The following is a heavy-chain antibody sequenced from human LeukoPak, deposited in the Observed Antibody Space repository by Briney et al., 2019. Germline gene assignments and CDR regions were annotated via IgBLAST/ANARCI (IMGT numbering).Heavy chain of an antibody. CDR1: GGTFSSYA. J-gene: IGHJ4*02. D-gene: IGHD2-15*01. V-gene: IGHV1-69*05. CDR2: IIPIFGTA. CDR3: ARESRGCSGGSRYSGGDY. Sequence: SVKVSCKASGGTFSSYAISWVRQAPGQGLEWMGRIIPIFGTANYAQKFQGRVTITTDESTSTAYMELSSLRSDDTAVYYCARESRGCSGGSRYSGGDYWGQGTLVTVSS.